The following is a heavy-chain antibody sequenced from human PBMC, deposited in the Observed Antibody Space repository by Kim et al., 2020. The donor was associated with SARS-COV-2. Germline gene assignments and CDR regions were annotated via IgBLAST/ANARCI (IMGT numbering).Heavy chain of an antibody. J-gene: IGHJ6*02. D-gene: IGHD6-19*01. CDR2: FDPEDGET. CDR3: ATVPSGWPSAYYYGMDV. CDR1: GYTLTELS. V-gene: IGHV1-24*01. Sequence: ASVKVSCKVSGYTLTELSMHWVRQAPGKGLEWMGGFDPEDGETIYAQKFQGRVTMTEDTSTDTAYMELSSLRSEDTAVYYCATVPSGWPSAYYYGMDVWGQGTTVTVSS.